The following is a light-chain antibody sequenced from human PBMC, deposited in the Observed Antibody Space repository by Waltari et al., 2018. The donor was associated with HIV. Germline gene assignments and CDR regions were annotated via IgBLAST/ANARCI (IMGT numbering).Light chain of an antibody. Sequence: QSALTQPASVSGSLGQSITISCSGTSSDISTYDFVSWYHKHPAKAPKLLIYDVPARPSGVSRRFSGSKAGSTASQSVSSIQADDEADYYCSSYTTSNTVVFGPGTKLSVL. CDR3: SSYTTSNTVV. J-gene: IGLJ2*01. CDR1: SSDISTYDF. V-gene: IGLV2-14*03. CDR2: DVP.